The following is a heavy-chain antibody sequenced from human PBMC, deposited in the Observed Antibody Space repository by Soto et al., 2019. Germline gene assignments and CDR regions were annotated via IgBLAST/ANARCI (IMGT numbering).Heavy chain of an antibody. Sequence: RRLSCTASGFTFSDHYMSWIRQVPGKGLEWLSYVSSSGDTTYYADSVKGRFTVSRDNAKNSLYLQMNSLRAEDTAVYYCARYCSSASCYEGSAEYFQNWGQGTQVTVSS. CDR3: ARYCSSASCYEGSAEYFQN. D-gene: IGHD2-2*01. V-gene: IGHV3-11*01. CDR1: GFTFSDHY. J-gene: IGHJ1*01. CDR2: VSSSGDTT.